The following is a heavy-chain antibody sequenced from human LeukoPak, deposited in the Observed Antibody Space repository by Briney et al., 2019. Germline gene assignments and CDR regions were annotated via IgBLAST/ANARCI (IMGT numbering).Heavy chain of an antibody. Sequence: GGSLRLSCAASGSTFSSYWMHWVRQSPGKGPVWVSRINRDGSSANYADSVKGRFTISRDNAKNTLYLQMNSLRAEDTAVYYCARRVSAKSLDYWGQGTLVTVSS. D-gene: IGHD5-18*01. J-gene: IGHJ4*02. CDR2: INRDGSSA. CDR3: ARRVSAKSLDY. CDR1: GSTFSSYW. V-gene: IGHV3-74*01.